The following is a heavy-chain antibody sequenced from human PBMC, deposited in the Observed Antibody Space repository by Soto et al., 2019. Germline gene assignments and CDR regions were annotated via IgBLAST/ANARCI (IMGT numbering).Heavy chain of an antibody. CDR2: IYYSGST. Sequence: SETLSLTCTVSGGSISSYYWSWIRQPPGKGLEWIGYIYYSGSTIYNPSLKSRVTISVDTSKNQFSLKLSSVTAADTAVYYCARHRGGGSGSYYLDYWGQGTLVTVSS. CDR1: GGSISSYY. V-gene: IGHV4-59*08. D-gene: IGHD3-10*01. J-gene: IGHJ4*02. CDR3: ARHRGGGSGSYYLDY.